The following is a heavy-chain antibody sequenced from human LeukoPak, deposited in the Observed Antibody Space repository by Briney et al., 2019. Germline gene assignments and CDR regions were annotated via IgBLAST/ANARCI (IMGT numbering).Heavy chain of an antibody. J-gene: IGHJ5*02. Sequence: SETLSLTCTVSGGSISSYYWSWIRQPPGKGPEWIGYIYYSGSTNYNPSLKSRVTISVDTSKNQFSLKLSSVTAADTAVYYCARAPYCSSTSCYRGWFDPWGQGTLVTVSS. CDR2: IYYSGST. V-gene: IGHV4-59*01. CDR3: ARAPYCSSTSCYRGWFDP. D-gene: IGHD2-2*01. CDR1: GGSISSYY.